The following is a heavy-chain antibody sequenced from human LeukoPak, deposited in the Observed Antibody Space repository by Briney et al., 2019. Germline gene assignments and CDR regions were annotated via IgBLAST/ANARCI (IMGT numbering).Heavy chain of an antibody. CDR2: ISAYNGNT. CDR3: ARDRKVTGRFDP. CDR1: GYTFTSYG. Sequence: ASVKVSCKASGYTFTSYGISWVRQAPGQGLEWMGWISAYNGNTNYAQKLRGRVTMTTDTSTSTAYMELRSLRSDDTAVYYCARDRKVTGRFDPWGQGTLVTVSS. V-gene: IGHV1-18*01. J-gene: IGHJ5*02. D-gene: IGHD2-8*02.